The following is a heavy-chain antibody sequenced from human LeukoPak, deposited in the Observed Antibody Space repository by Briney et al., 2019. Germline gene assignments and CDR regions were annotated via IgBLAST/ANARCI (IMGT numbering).Heavy chain of an antibody. Sequence: ASVKVSCKASGYTFTGYYMHWVRQAPGQGLEWMGWINPNSGGTNYAQKFQGRVTMTRDTSISTAYMELSRLRSDDTAVYYCARLHSSSWYYYYYYMDVWGKGTTVTVSS. D-gene: IGHD6-13*01. CDR3: ARLHSSSWYYYYYYMDV. CDR2: INPNSGGT. J-gene: IGHJ6*03. CDR1: GYTFTGYY. V-gene: IGHV1-2*02.